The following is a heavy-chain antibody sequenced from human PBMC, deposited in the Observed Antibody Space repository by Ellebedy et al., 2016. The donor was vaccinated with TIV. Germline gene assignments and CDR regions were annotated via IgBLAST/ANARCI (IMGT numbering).Heavy chain of an antibody. CDR2: FDPEDGET. J-gene: IGHJ6*02. Sequence: AASVKVSCKVSGYTLTELSMHWVRQASGKGLEWMGGFDPEDGETIYAQKFQGRVTMTEDTSTDTAYMELSSLRSDDTAVYYCATVSMDTAMVRVPIGYYGMDVWGQGTTVTVSS. CDR3: ATVSMDTAMVRVPIGYYGMDV. CDR1: GYTLTELS. D-gene: IGHD5-18*01. V-gene: IGHV1-24*01.